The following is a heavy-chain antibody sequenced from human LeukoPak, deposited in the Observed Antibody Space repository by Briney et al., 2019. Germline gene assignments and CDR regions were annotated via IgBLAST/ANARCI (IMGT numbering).Heavy chain of an antibody. D-gene: IGHD4-17*01. CDR1: GGSISSYY. CDR3: ARVGDYGDY. J-gene: IGHJ4*02. CDR2: IYYSGST. V-gene: IGHV4-59*01. Sequence: PSETLSLTCTVSGGSISSYYWSWVRQPPGKGLEWIGYIYYSGSTNYNPSLKSRVTISVDTSKNQFSLKLSSVTAAGTAVYYCARVGDYGDYWGQGTLVTVSS.